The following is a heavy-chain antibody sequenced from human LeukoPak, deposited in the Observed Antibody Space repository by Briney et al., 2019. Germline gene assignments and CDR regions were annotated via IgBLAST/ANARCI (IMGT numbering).Heavy chain of an antibody. CDR2: ISASSIYT. CDR3: AREDHRGINDPLDI. J-gene: IGHJ3*02. CDR1: GFTVSSNY. V-gene: IGHV3-21*01. Sequence: SGGSLRLSCAASGFTVSSNYMSWVRQAPGKGLEWVSSISASSIYTYYAASVKGRFTISRDNAKTSLYLQMNSLRAEDTAVYYCAREDHRGINDPLDIWGKGKMVTVSS.